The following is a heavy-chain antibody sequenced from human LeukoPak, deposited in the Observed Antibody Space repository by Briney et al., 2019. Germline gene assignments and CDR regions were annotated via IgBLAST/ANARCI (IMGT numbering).Heavy chain of an antibody. CDR1: GGSFSGYY. CDR2: INHSGST. V-gene: IGHV4-34*01. CDR3: ARGRRARFGFDY. Sequence: SETLSLTCAVYGGSFSGYYWSWIRQPPGKGLEWIGEINHSGSTNYNPSLKSRATISVDTSKNQFSLKLSSVTAADTAVYYCARGRRARFGFDYWGQGTLVTVSS. J-gene: IGHJ4*02. D-gene: IGHD3-10*01.